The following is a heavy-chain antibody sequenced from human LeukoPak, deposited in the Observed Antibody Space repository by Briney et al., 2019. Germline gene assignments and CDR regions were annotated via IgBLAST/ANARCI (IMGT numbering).Heavy chain of an antibody. D-gene: IGHD3-22*01. CDR3: VRDSYDSSGNYLDY. J-gene: IGHJ4*02. Sequence: ASVTVSCKASGYTFTNYGISWVRQAPGQGLEWMGWISVYNGNTNYAQKLQDRVTMTTDTSTSTAYMDLRSLRSDDTAVYYCVRDSYDSSGNYLDYWGQGTLVTVSS. V-gene: IGHV1-18*01. CDR2: ISVYNGNT. CDR1: GYTFTNYG.